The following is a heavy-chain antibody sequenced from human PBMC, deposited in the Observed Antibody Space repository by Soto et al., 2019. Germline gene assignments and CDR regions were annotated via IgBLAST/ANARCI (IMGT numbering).Heavy chain of an antibody. Sequence: QVHLQQSGPGLVNPSETLSLTCTVSGGSMSSYYWTWIRQPAGKGLEWIGRVYSSGGTHYNPSLKSRVTISLDTSKNQFSLRLFSVTDADTAVYYCARGQRFSDWFDPWGQGTLVTVSS. J-gene: IGHJ5*02. D-gene: IGHD3-3*01. CDR1: GGSMSSYY. CDR3: ARGQRFSDWFDP. CDR2: VYSSGGT. V-gene: IGHV4-4*07.